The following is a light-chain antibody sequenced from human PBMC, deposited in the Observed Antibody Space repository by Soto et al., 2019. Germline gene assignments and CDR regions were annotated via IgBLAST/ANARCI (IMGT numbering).Light chain of an antibody. J-gene: IGLJ1*01. V-gene: IGLV2-14*01. CDR2: EVT. CDR3: SSYTSRSTLV. CDR1: SGDVGGYNY. Sequence: QSVLTQPASVSVSPGQSITISCTGTSGDVGGYNYVSWYQQHPGKAPKLMIYEVTNRPSGVSNRFSGSKSGNTASLTISGLQAEDEADYYCSSYTSRSTLVFGTGTKVTVL.